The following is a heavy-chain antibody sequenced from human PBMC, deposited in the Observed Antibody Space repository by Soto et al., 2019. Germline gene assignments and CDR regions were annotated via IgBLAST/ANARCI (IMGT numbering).Heavy chain of an antibody. J-gene: IGHJ6*03. CDR2: IYYSGST. D-gene: IGHD4-17*01. V-gene: IGHV4-39*01. Sequence: SETLSLTCTVSGGSISSSSYYWGWIRQPPGKGLEWIGSIYYSGSTYYNPSLKSRVTISVDTSKNQFSLKLSSVTAADTAVYYCARVTVTENYYYYYYMDVWGKGTTVTVSS. CDR1: GGSISSSSYY. CDR3: ARVTVTENYYYYYYMDV.